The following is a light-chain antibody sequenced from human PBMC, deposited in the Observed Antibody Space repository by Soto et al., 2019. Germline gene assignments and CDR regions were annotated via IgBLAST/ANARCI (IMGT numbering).Light chain of an antibody. J-gene: IGLJ1*01. Sequence: QSVLTQPASVSGSPGQSITISCTGTSSDVGGYNYVSWYQQHPGKAPKLMIYEVSNRPSGVSNRFSGTKSGNTASLTISGLHAEDEADYYCSSYTSSSTLSYVFGTGTQLTVL. V-gene: IGLV2-14*01. CDR2: EVS. CDR1: SSDVGGYNY. CDR3: SSYTSSSTLSYV.